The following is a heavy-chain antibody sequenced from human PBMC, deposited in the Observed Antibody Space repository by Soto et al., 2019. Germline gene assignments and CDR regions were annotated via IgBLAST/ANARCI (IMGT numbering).Heavy chain of an antibody. V-gene: IGHV4-39*01. D-gene: IGHD5-12*01. CDR2: IYYSGST. J-gene: IGHJ6*02. Sequence: PSETLSLTCTVSGGSISSSSYYWGWIRQPPGKGLEWIGSIYYSGSTYYNPSLKSRVTISVDTSKNQFSLKLSSVTAADTAVYYCARLEVGSGYDYDYYYYGMDVWGQGTTVTVS. CDR3: ARLEVGSGYDYDYYYYGMDV. CDR1: GGSISSSSYY.